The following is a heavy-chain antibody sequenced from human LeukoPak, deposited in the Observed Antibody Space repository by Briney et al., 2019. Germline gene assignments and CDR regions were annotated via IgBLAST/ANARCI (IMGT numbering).Heavy chain of an antibody. CDR3: ASLGWNYDILTGYWREASFDF. J-gene: IGHJ4*02. V-gene: IGHV4-38-2*02. CDR2: IYHSGST. D-gene: IGHD3-9*01. Sequence: SETLSLTCTVSGYSISSDYYWGWIRQPPGKGLEWIGSIYHSGSTYYNPSLKSRVTISVDTSKNQFSLKLSSVTAADTAVYYCASLGWNYDILTGYWREASFDFWGQGTLVTVSS. CDR1: GYSISSDYY.